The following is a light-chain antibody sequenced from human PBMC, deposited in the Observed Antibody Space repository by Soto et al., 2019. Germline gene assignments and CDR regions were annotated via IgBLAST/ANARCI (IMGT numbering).Light chain of an antibody. CDR3: GTWDSILSGGV. Sequence: QSVLTQPPSVSGSPGQSVTISCTGTSTDFVSYNRVSWYQQPPGTAPKLIIYDNDKRPSEISDRFSGSKSGTSATLGITGLQTGDEADYYCGTWDSILSGGVFGGGTQLTVL. CDR1: STDFVSYNR. CDR2: DND. V-gene: IGLV1-51*01. J-gene: IGLJ2*01.